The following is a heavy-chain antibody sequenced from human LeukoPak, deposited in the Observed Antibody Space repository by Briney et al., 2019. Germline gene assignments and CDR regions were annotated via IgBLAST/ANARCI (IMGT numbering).Heavy chain of an antibody. CDR1: GITFSNAW. D-gene: IGHD6-13*01. J-gene: IGHJ4*02. CDR2: IKSKTDGGTT. Sequence: KPGGSLRLSCAASGITFSNAWLSWVRQAPGKGLEWVGRIKSKTDGGTTNYAAPVKGRFTISRDDSKTTLYLQMNSLKTEDTAVYYCTTDDPRWYAYWGQGTLVTVSS. V-gene: IGHV3-15*01. CDR3: TTDDPRWYAY.